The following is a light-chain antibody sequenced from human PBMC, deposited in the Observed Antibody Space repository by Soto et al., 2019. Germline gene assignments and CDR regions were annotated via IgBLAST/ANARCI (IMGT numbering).Light chain of an antibody. J-gene: IGKJ3*01. V-gene: IGKV1-33*01. CDR1: QDISNY. CDR3: QQYDNLPSFT. Sequence: DIQMTQSPSSRSASVGDRVTITCQASQDISNYLNWYQQKPGKAPKLLIYDASNLETGVPSRFSGSGSGTDFTFTISSLQPEDIATYYCQQYDNLPSFTFGPGTKVDIK. CDR2: DAS.